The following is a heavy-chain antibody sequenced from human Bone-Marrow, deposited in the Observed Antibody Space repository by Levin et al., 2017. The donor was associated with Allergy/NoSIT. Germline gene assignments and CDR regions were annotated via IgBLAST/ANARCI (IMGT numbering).Heavy chain of an antibody. CDR2: IIPKFGRP. D-gene: IGHD3-3*01. J-gene: IGHJ5*02. V-gene: IGHV1-69*01. CDR1: GGSLRGYA. CDR3: ARRTDRHQHCIGDTCSLPFDL. Sequence: PGESLKISCKASGGSLRGYAITWVRQAPGQGLEWMGGIIPKFGRPNYAQKFQGRITVAADGSTTTAYMELSRLTSEDTAIYYCARRTDRHQHCIGDTCSLPFDLWGQGTPVTVSS.